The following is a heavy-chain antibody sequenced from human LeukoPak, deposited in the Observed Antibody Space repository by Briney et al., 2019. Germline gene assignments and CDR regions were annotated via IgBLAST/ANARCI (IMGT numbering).Heavy chain of an antibody. CDR2: ISSSSSYI. J-gene: IGHJ4*02. D-gene: IGHD6-6*01. CDR3: ARDASIAGAQY. Sequence: GGSLRLSCAASGFTFSIYSMNWARQPPGKGLEWVSSISSSSSYIYYADSVKGRFTISRENAKNSLYLQMNSLRPEDTSMNYCARDASIAGAQYWGQGTLVTVSS. CDR1: GFTFSIYS. V-gene: IGHV3-21*01.